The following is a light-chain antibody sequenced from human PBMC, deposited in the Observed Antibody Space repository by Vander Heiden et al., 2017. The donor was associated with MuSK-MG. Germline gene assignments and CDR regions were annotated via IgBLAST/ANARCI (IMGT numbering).Light chain of an antibody. CDR3: AEWDDSLNGLV. CDR1: SSNIGSNT. CDR2: SNN. J-gene: IGLJ3*02. Sequence: QSVLTQAPSASGTPGQRVTISCSGSSSNIGSNTGNWYQQLPGTDPKRLIYSNNQRPSGVPDRFSGSKSGTYASLEISGLQSEDEADYYCAEWDDSLNGLVFGGGTKLTVL. V-gene: IGLV1-44*01.